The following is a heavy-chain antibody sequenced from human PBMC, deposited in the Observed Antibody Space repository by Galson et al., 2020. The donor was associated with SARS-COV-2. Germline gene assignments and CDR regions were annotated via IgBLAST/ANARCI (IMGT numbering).Heavy chain of an antibody. CDR2: ISSNGGYT. V-gene: IGHV3-23*01. J-gene: IGHJ6*03. CDR1: GFAFSNYA. CDR3: AKDGAIFGLVIYTEWDYYYMDV. Sequence: GGSLRLSCAASGFAFSNYAMNWVRQAPGKGLEWVSAISSNGGYTYYADSVKGRFTISRDNSENTLYLQLNSLRADDTAVYYCAKDGAIFGLVIYTEWDYYYMDVWGRGTTVIVSS. D-gene: IGHD3-3*01.